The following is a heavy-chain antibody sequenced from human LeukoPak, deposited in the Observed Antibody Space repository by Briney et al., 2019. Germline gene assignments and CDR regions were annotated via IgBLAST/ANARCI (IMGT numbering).Heavy chain of an antibody. CDR2: IYPDGRI. J-gene: IGHJ4*02. CDR3: TREGYDRSGYFLDF. Sequence: SETLSLTCSVSSGSMTDSCWSWFRQAPGKGFEWLGFIYPDGRIEYSPSLGSRVTFSVATSKLEATVRLSSVTASDTAVYYCTREGYDRSGYFLDFWGQGTLVTVSS. D-gene: IGHD3-22*01. V-gene: IGHV4-59*12. CDR1: SGSMTDSC.